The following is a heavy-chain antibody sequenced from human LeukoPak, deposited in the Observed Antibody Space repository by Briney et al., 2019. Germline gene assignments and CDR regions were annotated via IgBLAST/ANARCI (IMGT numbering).Heavy chain of an antibody. Sequence: ETLSLTCTVSGGSISSYYWSWIRQPPGKGLEWIGYTYDSGSTNYNPSLKSRVTISVDTSKNQFSLKLSSVTAADTAVYYCACLTTADAFDIWGQGTMVTVSS. D-gene: IGHD3-22*01. CDR3: ACLTTADAFDI. CDR2: TYDSGST. CDR1: GGSISSYY. V-gene: IGHV4-59*01. J-gene: IGHJ3*02.